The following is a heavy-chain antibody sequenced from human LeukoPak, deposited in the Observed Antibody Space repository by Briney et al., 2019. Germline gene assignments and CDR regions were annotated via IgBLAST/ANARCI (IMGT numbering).Heavy chain of an antibody. CDR2: IYSDNT. CDR3: ARRAGAYSHPYDY. D-gene: IGHD4/OR15-4a*01. CDR1: GFSFSSDS. J-gene: IGHJ4*02. Sequence: GGSLRLSCTASGFSFSSDSMSWVRQAPGKGLEWVSFIYSDNTHYSDSVKGRFTISRDNSKNTLYLQMNSLRAEDTAVYYCARRAGAYSHPYDYWGQGTLVTVSS. V-gene: IGHV3-53*01.